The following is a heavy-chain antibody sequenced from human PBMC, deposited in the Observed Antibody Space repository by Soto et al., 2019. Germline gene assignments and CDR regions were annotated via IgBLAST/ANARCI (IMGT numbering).Heavy chain of an antibody. J-gene: IGHJ5*02. D-gene: IGHD3-22*01. Sequence: GGSLRLSCVASEFTFSKYWMHWVRQAPGKGLVWVSRINMDGTKTAYADSVRGRFTVSRDNANNTLYLQMNSLGVEDTAVYYCARDYYYDSRSSSVNWFDPWGQGTLVTVYS. CDR2: INMDGTKT. CDR3: ARDYYYDSRSSSVNWFDP. CDR1: EFTFSKYW. V-gene: IGHV3-74*01.